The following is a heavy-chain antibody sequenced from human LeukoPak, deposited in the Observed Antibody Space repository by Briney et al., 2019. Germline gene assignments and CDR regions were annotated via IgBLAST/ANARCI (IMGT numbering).Heavy chain of an antibody. V-gene: IGHV4-34*01. D-gene: IGHD3-10*01. CDR3: ARSGSQFPGGFDH. CDR2: INHSGST. J-gene: IGHJ5*02. CDR1: GGSFSGYY. Sequence: PSETLSLTCAVYGGSFSGYYWSWIRQPPGKGLEWIGEINHSGSTNYNPSLKSRVTISVDTSKNQFSLKLSSVTAADTAVYYCARSGSQFPGGFDHWAQGTLVTVSS.